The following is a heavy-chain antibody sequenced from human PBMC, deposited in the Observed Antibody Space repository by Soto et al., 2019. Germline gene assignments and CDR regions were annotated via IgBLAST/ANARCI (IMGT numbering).Heavy chain of an antibody. Sequence: SETLSLTCAVSGGSISSGGYSWSWIRQPPGKGLEWIGYIYHSGSTYYNPSLQSRVTISIDTSRNQFSLKLTSVTAADTAVYYCARRSRGRCYNYWGRGSLVTAPQ. CDR1: GGSISSGGYS. J-gene: IGHJ4*02. CDR3: ARRSRGRCYNY. V-gene: IGHV4-30-2*03. D-gene: IGHD2-15*01. CDR2: IYHSGST.